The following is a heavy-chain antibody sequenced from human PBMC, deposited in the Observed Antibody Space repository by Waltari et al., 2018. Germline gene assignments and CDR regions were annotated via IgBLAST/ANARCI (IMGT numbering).Heavy chain of an antibody. D-gene: IGHD1-26*01. Sequence: QVQLVQSGAEEKKPGAYVKVSCKASGYTFTSYDINWVRQATGQGREWMGWMKPNSGNTGYAQKFQGRVTMTRNTSISTAYMELSSLRSEDTAVYYCARGRRFAPYSGSYAYYYWGQGTLVTVSS. CDR2: MKPNSGNT. J-gene: IGHJ4*02. CDR1: GYTFTSYD. V-gene: IGHV1-8*01. CDR3: ARGRRFAPYSGSYAYYY.